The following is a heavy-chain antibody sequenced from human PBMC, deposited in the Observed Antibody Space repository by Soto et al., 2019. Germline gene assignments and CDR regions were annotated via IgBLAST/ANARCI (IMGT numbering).Heavy chain of an antibody. V-gene: IGHV1-18*04. CDR1: GYTFTSYG. Sequence: ASVKVSCKASGYTFTSYGISWVRQAPGQGLEWMGWISAYNGNTNYAQKLQGRVTMTTDTSTSTAYMELRSLRSDDTAVYYCARDSTPLRGNDILTGYEYYYYYGMDVWGQGTTVTVSS. CDR3: ARDSTPLRGNDILTGYEYYYYYGMDV. D-gene: IGHD3-9*01. J-gene: IGHJ6*02. CDR2: ISAYNGNT.